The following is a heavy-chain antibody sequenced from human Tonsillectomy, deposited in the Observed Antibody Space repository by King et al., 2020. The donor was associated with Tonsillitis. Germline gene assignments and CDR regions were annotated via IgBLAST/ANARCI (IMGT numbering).Heavy chain of an antibody. Sequence: FQLVQSGAEVKKTGASVKVSCKASGYTFTSYGITWVRQAPGQGLEWMGWISGYNGNTNYAQNLQGRVTMTTDTSTSTAYMELRSLRSDDTAVYYCARVAYYDFWSVNYYYYMDVWGKGTTVTVSS. V-gene: IGHV1-18*01. CDR3: ARVAYYDFWSVNYYYYMDV. D-gene: IGHD3-3*01. J-gene: IGHJ6*03. CDR2: ISGYNGNT. CDR1: GYTFTSYG.